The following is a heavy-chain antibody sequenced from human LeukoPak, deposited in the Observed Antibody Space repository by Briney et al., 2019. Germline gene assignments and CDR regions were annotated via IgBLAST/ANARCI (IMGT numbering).Heavy chain of an antibody. Sequence: GGSLRLSCAASGFTFSSYGMHWVRQAPGKGLEWVAVISYDGSNKYYADSVKGRFTISRDNSKNTLYLQMNSLRAEDTAVYYCASTGTVVRGVIIISREYYFDYWGQGTLVTVSS. V-gene: IGHV3-30*03. D-gene: IGHD3-10*01. CDR2: ISYDGSNK. J-gene: IGHJ4*02. CDR1: GFTFSSYG. CDR3: ASTGTVVRGVIIISREYYFDY.